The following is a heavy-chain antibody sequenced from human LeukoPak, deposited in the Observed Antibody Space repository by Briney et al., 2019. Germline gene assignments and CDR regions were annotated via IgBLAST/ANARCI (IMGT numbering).Heavy chain of an antibody. J-gene: IGHJ4*02. CDR3: ARVKWLDVY. V-gene: IGHV3-48*03. D-gene: IGHD3-22*01. Sequence: GGSLRLSCAASGFTFSSYEMNWVRQAPGKGLEWISYITPSGDSKYYADSVKGRFTISRDNAKNSLYLQMNSLRAEDTAVYYCARVKWLDVYWGQGTLVTVSS. CDR2: ITPSGDSK. CDR1: GFTFSSYE.